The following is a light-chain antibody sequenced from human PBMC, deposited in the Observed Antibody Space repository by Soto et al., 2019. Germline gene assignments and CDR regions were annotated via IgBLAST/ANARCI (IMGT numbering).Light chain of an antibody. V-gene: IGKV2-28*01. CDR1: QTLLSSNGNNY. CDR3: MQGLTTPLT. Sequence: DILLTQSPLSLPVTPGEPASISFRSSQTLLSSNGNNYLDWYLQKPGQSPQVLIYLGSNRASGVPDRFSGSGSGTDFTLKISRVEAEDVGVYYCMQGLTTPLTFGGGTKVDIK. CDR2: LGS. J-gene: IGKJ4*01.